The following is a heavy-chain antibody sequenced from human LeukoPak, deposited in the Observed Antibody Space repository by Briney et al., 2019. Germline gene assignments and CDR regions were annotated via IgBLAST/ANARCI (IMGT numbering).Heavy chain of an antibody. CDR1: GFTFINYE. CDR2: ISSSGSNK. CDR3: SRDGGTYYFDC. D-gene: IGHD3-16*01. Sequence: QAGGSLRLSCTASGFTFINYEMNWVRQAPGKGLEWVSYISSSGSNKYYADSAKGRVTISTANAKNSLYSHMNSFRPENKAAYNCSRDGGTYYFDCWGEGTLVAVSS. V-gene: IGHV3-48*03. J-gene: IGHJ4*02.